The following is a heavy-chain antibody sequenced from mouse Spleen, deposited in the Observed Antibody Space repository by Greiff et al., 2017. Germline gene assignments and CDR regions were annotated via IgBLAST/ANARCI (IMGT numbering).Heavy chain of an antibody. CDR2: IDPETGGT. Sequence: QVQLKESGAELVRPGASVTLSCKASGYTFTDYEMHWVKQTPVHGLEWIGAIDPETGGTAYNQKFKGKAILTADKSSSTAYMELRSLTSEDSAVYYCTKGGSSGYWGQGTTLTVSS. V-gene: IGHV1-15*01. CDR1: GYTFTDYE. D-gene: IGHD3-1*01. CDR3: TKGGSSGY. J-gene: IGHJ2*01.